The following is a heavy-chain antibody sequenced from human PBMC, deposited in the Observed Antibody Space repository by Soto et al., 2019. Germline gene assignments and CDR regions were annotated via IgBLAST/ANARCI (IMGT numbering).Heavy chain of an antibody. V-gene: IGHV1-69*01. CDR2: FIPIFVSA. J-gene: IGHJ5*01. CDR3: ASQDPPRDRYCTSYSCYDGWFES. Sequence: QLHLVQSGAEVKKAGSSVKVSCKASGGTVSSYAITWVRQAPGKGLEWMGVFIPIFVSAHYAQIFKGRVTISADASTDTGYMEVTSLTSADTAVYFCASQDPPRDRYCTSYSCYDGWFESWGQGTLVTVST. D-gene: IGHD2-2*01. CDR1: GGTVSSYA.